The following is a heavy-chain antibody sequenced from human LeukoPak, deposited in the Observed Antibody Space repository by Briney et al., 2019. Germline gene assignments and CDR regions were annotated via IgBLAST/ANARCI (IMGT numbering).Heavy chain of an antibody. D-gene: IGHD6-13*01. CDR2: IIPIFGTA. Sequence: ASVKVSCKTSGYTFTGYYMHWVRQAPGQGLEWMGGIIPIFGTANYAQKFQGRVTITADESTSTAYMELSSLRSEDTAVYYCARALAAADNDYWGQGTLVTVSS. J-gene: IGHJ4*02. CDR1: GYTFTGYY. CDR3: ARALAAADNDY. V-gene: IGHV1-69*13.